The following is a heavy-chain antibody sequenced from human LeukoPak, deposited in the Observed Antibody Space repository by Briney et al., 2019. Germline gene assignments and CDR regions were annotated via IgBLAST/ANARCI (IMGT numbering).Heavy chain of an antibody. CDR3: ARDYSGYDY. CDR1: GFSFSSYS. CDR2: ISTNGGST. J-gene: IGHJ4*02. D-gene: IGHD5-12*01. Sequence: GGSLRLSCAASGFSFSSYSMNWVRQAPGKGLEYVSAISTNGGSTYYANSVKGRFTISRDNSKNTLYLQMGSLRAEDMAVYYCARDYSGYDYWGQGTLVTVSS. V-gene: IGHV3-64*01.